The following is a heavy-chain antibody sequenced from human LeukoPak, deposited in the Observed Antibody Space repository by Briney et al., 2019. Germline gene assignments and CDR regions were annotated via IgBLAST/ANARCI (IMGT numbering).Heavy chain of an antibody. CDR3: AARNTAMAQYYFDY. V-gene: IGHV3-23*01. CDR2: ISGTGGST. D-gene: IGHD5-18*01. CDR1: GFTFSSYA. J-gene: IGHJ4*02. Sequence: PGGSLRLSCAASGFTFSSYAMSWVRHAPGKGLEWVSAISGTGGSTYYADSVKGRFTISRDNSKNTLYLQMNSLRAEDTAVYYCAARNTAMAQYYFDYWGQGTLVTVSS.